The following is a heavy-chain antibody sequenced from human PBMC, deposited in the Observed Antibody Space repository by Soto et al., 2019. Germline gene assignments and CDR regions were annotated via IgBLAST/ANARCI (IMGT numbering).Heavy chain of an antibody. V-gene: IGHV3-30-3*01. J-gene: IGHJ4*02. CDR2: VSFDGVNK. D-gene: IGHD6-13*01. Sequence: GGSLRLSCSVSGFTLNTYSVHWVRQAPGKGLEWVAVVSFDGVNKHYRDSVKGRFTSSRDIAKNMLYLQMTSLRLEDTALYYCARDPDLIEAAGNYFDYWGQGTLVTVSS. CDR3: ARDPDLIEAAGNYFDY. CDR1: GFTLNTYS.